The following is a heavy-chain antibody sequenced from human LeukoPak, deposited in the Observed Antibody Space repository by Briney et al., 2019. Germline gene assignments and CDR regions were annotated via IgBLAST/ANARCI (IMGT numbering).Heavy chain of an antibody. CDR3: ARAVSDFWSGGSFDY. Sequence: ASVKVSFKASGYTFTGYYLHWVRQAPGQGLEWMGWINPNNGDTNYAQKFQARVTTARDTSINTAYMEMSRLRSDDTAVYYCARAVSDFWSGGSFDYWGQGTLVTVSS. CDR1: GYTFTGYY. J-gene: IGHJ4*02. D-gene: IGHD3-3*01. V-gene: IGHV1-2*02. CDR2: INPNNGDT.